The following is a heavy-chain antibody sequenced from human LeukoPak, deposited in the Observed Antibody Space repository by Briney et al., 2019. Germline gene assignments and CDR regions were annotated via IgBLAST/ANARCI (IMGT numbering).Heavy chain of an antibody. CDR2: ITTGGPNT. CDR1: GFTFSSYT. Sequence: GGSLRLSCTASGFTFSSYTMSWVRQAPGKGLKWVSTITTGGPNTYYADSVKGRFTVSRDDSKNTLYLQMNSLRAEDTVVYYCAKDGGLWVSAHWGDSWGRGTLVTASS. V-gene: IGHV3-23*01. D-gene: IGHD7-27*01. CDR3: AKDGGLWVSAHWGDS. J-gene: IGHJ4*02.